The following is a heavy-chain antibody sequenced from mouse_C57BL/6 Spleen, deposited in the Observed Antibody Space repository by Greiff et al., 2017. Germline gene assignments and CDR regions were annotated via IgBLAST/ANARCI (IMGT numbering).Heavy chain of an antibody. V-gene: IGHV1-82*01. D-gene: IGHD2-3*01. J-gene: IGHJ2*01. Sequence: QVQLQQSGPELVKPGASVKISCKASGYAFSSSWMNWVKQRPGKGLEWIGRIYPGDGDTNYNGKFKGKATLTADKSSSTAYMQLSSLTSEDSAVYFCAPRDGYLDYWGQGTTLTVSS. CDR2: IYPGDGDT. CDR3: APRDGYLDY. CDR1: GYAFSSSW.